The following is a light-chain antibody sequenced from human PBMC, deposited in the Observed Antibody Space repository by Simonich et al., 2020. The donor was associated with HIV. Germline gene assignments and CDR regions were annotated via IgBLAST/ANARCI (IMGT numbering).Light chain of an antibody. CDR2: WAS. V-gene: IGKV4-1*01. Sequence: DIVMTQSPDSLAVSLGERATFNCKSSRSVLYSSNNKNYLAWYQQKPGQPPKLLIYWASTRESGVPDRFRASGSGTDFTLTISSLQAEDVAIYYCQQYYSTPPTFGQGTKVEIK. J-gene: IGKJ1*01. CDR1: RSVLYSSNNKNY. CDR3: QQYYSTPPT.